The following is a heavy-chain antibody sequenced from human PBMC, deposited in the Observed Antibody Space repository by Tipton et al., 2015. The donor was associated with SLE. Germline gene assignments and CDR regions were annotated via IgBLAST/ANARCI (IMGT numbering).Heavy chain of an antibody. J-gene: IGHJ6*03. CDR3: ARGVAIYWITYYDYYMDV. V-gene: IGHV4-39*01. Sequence: TLSLTCTVSGGSISSSSYYWGWIRQPPGKGLEWIGSIYYSGSTYYNPSLKSRVTISVDTSKNQFSRKLSSVTAADTAVYYCARGVAIYWITYYDYYMDVWGKGTTVTVSS. CDR2: IYYSGST. CDR1: GGSISSSSYY. D-gene: IGHD2-2*03.